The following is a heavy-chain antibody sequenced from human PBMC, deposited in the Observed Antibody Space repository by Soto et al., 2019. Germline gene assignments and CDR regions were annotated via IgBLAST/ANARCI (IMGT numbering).Heavy chain of an antibody. D-gene: IGHD6-13*01. J-gene: IGHJ4*02. Sequence: SQTLSLTCAISGDSVSSNSAAWNWIRQSPSRGLEWLGRTYYRSKWYSDYAVSVKSRITINPDTSKNQFSLQLNSVTPEDTAGNYCAHAAGYISPWFLDSWAQGTLVTLSS. CDR3: AHAAGYISPWFLDS. CDR2: TYYRSKWYS. CDR1: GDSVSSNSAA. V-gene: IGHV6-1*01.